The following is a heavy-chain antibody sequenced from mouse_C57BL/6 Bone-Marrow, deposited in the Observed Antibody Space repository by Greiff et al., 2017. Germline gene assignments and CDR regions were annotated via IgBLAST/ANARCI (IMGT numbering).Heavy chain of an antibody. Sequence: EVKLVESGGGLVKPGGSLKLSCAASGFTFSSYAMSWVRQTPEKRLEWVATISDGGSYTYYPDNVKGRFTISRDNANNNLYLQMSHLKSEDTAMYYCARDGQLRRRDYWGQGTSVTVSS. J-gene: IGHJ4*01. CDR3: ARDGQLRRRDY. CDR1: GFTFSSYA. V-gene: IGHV5-4*01. D-gene: IGHD3-2*02. CDR2: ISDGGSYT.